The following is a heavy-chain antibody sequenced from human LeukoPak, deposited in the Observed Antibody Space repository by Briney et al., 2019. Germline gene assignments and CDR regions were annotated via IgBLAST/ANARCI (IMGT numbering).Heavy chain of an antibody. CDR3: ARNPVLGCTAGSCYSRSVWFDP. J-gene: IGHJ5*02. CDR1: GGSVSSGSYY. D-gene: IGHD2-15*01. V-gene: IGHV4-61*01. CDR2: IYYSGST. Sequence: SETLSLTCTVSGGSVSSGSYYWSWIRQPPGKGLEWIGYIYYSGSTNYNPSLKSRVIISVDRSKNQFSLNLNSVTAADTAVYYCARNPVLGCTAGSCYSRSVWFDPWGQGTLVIVSS.